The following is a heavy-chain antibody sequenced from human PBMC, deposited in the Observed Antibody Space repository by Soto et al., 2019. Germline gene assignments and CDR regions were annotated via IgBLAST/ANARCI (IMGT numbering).Heavy chain of an antibody. J-gene: IGHJ5*01. D-gene: IGHD3-10*01. CDR3: ARACSLRITLARGPFDS. CDR2: IIPIFGTA. V-gene: IGHV1-69*13. CDR1: GGTFSSYA. Sequence: SVKVSCKASGGTFSSYAISWVRQAPGQGLEWMGGIIPIFGTANYAQKFQGRVTITADESTSTAYMELSSLRSEDTAVYYCARACSLRITLARGPFDSWGPGILVTLSS.